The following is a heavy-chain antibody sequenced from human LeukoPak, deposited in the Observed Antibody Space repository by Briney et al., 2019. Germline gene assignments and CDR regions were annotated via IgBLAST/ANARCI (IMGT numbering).Heavy chain of an antibody. J-gene: IGHJ4*02. CDR1: GYTFTSYG. V-gene: IGHV1-18*01. Sequence: GASVKVSCKASGYTFTSYGISWVRQAPGQGLEWMGWTSAHNDDTNYAETLQARLTMTTDISTSTAYMELTSLRSDDTAVYYCARDWDSRNDYFDPWGQGTLVIVSS. CDR3: ARDWDSRNDYFDP. CDR2: TSAHNDDT. D-gene: IGHD1-1*01.